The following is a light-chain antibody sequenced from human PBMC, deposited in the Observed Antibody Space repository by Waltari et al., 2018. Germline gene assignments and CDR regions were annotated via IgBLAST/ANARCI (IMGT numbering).Light chain of an antibody. V-gene: IGLV7-43*01. CDR3: FSYADGRSLV. CDR2: ITS. CDR1: PGAVTSSCY. J-gene: IGLJ2*01. Sequence: QAVVTQEPSLTVSPGGTVTLTCASSPGAVTSSCYPSWFQHNPGPAPRALIYITSHKHPWTPARFSGSKSGNTASLTISTLQAEDEADYYCFSYADGRSLVFGGGTKLTVL.